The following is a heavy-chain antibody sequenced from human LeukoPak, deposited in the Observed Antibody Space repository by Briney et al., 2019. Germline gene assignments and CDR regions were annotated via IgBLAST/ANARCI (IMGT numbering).Heavy chain of an antibody. J-gene: IGHJ4*02. CDR1: GFTFSSYS. CDR2: IGSSTSYI. D-gene: IGHD2-21*02. V-gene: IGHV3-21*01. CDR3: ARGDGIFDS. Sequence: GGSLRLSCAASGFTFSSYSMNWVRQAPGKGLEWVSSIGSSTSYIYFADSVKGRFTVSRDNAKGSLFLQTNSLRAEDTAVYFCARGDGIFDSWGQGTLVTVSS.